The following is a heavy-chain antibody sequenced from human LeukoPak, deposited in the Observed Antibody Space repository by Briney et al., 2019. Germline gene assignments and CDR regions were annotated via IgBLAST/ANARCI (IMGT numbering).Heavy chain of an antibody. CDR3: ARTTEVVPAAPDY. CDR1: GGTFSSYA. V-gene: IGHV1-69*13. CDR2: IIPIFGTA. J-gene: IGHJ4*02. D-gene: IGHD2-2*01. Sequence: GASVKVSCKASGGTFSSYAISWVRQAPGQGLEWMGGIIPIFGTANYAQKFQGRVTITADESTSTAYVELSSLRSEDTAVYYCARTTEVVPAAPDYWGQGTLVTVSS.